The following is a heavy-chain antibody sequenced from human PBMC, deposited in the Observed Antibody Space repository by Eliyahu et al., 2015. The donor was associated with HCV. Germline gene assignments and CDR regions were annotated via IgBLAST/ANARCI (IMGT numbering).Heavy chain of an antibody. Sequence: QVQLQESGPGLVKPSQTLSLTCTVXGGSMNGDDFYWSWIRQPPGKGLEWVGYIPYTGKTYSNPSVWSRLSMSVDTSKKQFSMNLTSLTAADTAVYYCARHSGSSGPADYWGQGTLVTVSS. V-gene: IGHV4-30-4*01. CDR2: IPYTGKT. CDR1: GGSMNGDDFY. J-gene: IGHJ4*02. D-gene: IGHD5-12*01. CDR3: ARHSGSSGPADY.